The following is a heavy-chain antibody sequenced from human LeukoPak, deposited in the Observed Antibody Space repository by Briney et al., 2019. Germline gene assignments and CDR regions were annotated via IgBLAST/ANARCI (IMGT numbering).Heavy chain of an antibody. V-gene: IGHV4-61*05. J-gene: IGHJ6*02. D-gene: IGHD6-19*01. CDR2: IYYSGST. CDR3: ARHVHRQWLATYYYYYYGMDV. Sequence: KTSETLSLTCTVSGGSISSSSYYWSWIRQPPGKGLEWIGYIYYSGSTNYNPSLKSRVTISVDTSKNQFSLKLSSVTAADTAVYYCARHVHRQWLATYYYYYYGMDVWGQGTTVTVSS. CDR1: GGSISSSSYY.